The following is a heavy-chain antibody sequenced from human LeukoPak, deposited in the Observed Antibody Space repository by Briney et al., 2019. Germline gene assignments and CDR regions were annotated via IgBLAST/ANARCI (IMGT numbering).Heavy chain of an antibody. CDR1: GFTFSTYG. CDR2: ISHDGSNK. Sequence: PGGSLRLSCAASGFTFSTYGMHWVRQAPGKGLEWVATISHDGSNKNYGDSVKGRFTISRDNSRNTLSLQMNSLRPEDTAVYYCVAGSGWLGETWGRGTLVTVSS. D-gene: IGHD6-19*01. CDR3: VAGSGWLGET. J-gene: IGHJ5*02. V-gene: IGHV3-30*03.